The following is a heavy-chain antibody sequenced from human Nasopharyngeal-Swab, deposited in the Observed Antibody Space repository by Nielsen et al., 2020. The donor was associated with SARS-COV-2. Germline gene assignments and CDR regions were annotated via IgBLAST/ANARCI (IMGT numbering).Heavy chain of an antibody. Sequence: GGSLRLSCAVSGFPLKNYNMIWVRQAPGKGLEWFSYISVSSLPTDYADSVKGRFTISRDNAKNTLYLQINSLRVEDTAVYYCARWRGSTTWYFDYWGQGTLVTVSS. J-gene: IGHJ4*02. CDR3: ARWRGSTTWYFDY. CDR2: ISVSSLPT. V-gene: IGHV3-48*04. D-gene: IGHD2-2*01. CDR1: GFPLKNYN.